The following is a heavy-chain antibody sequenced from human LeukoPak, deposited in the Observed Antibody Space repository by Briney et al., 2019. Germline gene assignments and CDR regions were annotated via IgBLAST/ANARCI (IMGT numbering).Heavy chain of an antibody. CDR2: ISWNSGSI. CDR1: GFTFDDYA. CDR3: ASEYRVTIFGVVSRPVDY. Sequence: GRSLRLSCAASGFTFDDYAMHWVRQAPGKGLEWVSGISWNSGSIGYADSVKGRFTISRDNAKNSLYLQMNSLRAEDTAVYYCASEYRVTIFGVVSRPVDYWGQGTLVTVSS. V-gene: IGHV3-9*01. D-gene: IGHD3-3*01. J-gene: IGHJ4*02.